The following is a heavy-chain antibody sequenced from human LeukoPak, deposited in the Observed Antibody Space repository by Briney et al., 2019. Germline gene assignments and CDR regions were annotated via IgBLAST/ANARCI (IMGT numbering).Heavy chain of an antibody. V-gene: IGHV3-7*01. CDR3: ARVAYAGNDAFDI. D-gene: IGHD2-2*01. CDR2: IKKDGSEK. Sequence: GGSLRLSCAASGFTFSSYWMSWVRQAPGKGLEWVANIKKDGSEKYYVDSVKGRFTISRDNAKTSLYLQMNSLRAEDTAVYYCARVAYAGNDAFDIWGQGTMVTVSS. CDR1: GFTFSSYW. J-gene: IGHJ3*02.